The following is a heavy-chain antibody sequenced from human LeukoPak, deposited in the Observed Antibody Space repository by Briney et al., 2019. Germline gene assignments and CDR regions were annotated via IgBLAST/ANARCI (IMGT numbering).Heavy chain of an antibody. CDR3: ARESYVTMIVGDY. V-gene: IGHV3-48*03. CDR2: ISSSGSTI. Sequence: GGSLRLSCAASGFTVSSNYMNWVRQAPGKGLEWVSYISSSGSTIYYADSVKGRFTISRDNAKNSLYLQMNSLRAEDTAVYYCARESYVTMIVGDYWGQGTLVTVSS. J-gene: IGHJ4*02. D-gene: IGHD3-22*01. CDR1: GFTVSSNY.